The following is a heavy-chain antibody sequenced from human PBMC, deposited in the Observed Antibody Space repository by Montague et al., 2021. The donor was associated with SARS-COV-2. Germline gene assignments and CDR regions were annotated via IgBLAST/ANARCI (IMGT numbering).Heavy chain of an antibody. CDR1: GGSLSGYY. CDR2: INHSGST. Sequence: SETLSLTCAVYGGSLSGYYWSWIRQPPGKGLEWIGEINHSGSTNYNPSLKSRVTISMDTPKNQFSLKLSSVTAADTAVYYCARGVRQLGVRYYYYYIDVWDKGTTVTVSS. V-gene: IGHV4-34*01. J-gene: IGHJ6*03. D-gene: IGHD6-6*01. CDR3: ARGVRQLGVRYYYYYIDV.